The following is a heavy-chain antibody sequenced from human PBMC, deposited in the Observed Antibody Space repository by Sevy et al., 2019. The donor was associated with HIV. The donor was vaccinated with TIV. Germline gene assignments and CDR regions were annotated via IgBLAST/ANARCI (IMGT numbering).Heavy chain of an antibody. D-gene: IGHD3-16*01. V-gene: IGHV1-18*01. Sequence: ASVKVSCQTSGYSFTNYGITWVRQAPGQGLEWMGWISPYNGDTHYAQRVKGRVTMTTDTSTSTAYMGLRSLRSDDTAVYYCAREPPGEGLRIYHESDPFDIWGQGTLVTVSS. CDR1: GYSFTNYG. CDR3: AREPPGEGLRIYHESDPFDI. J-gene: IGHJ3*02. CDR2: ISPYNGDT.